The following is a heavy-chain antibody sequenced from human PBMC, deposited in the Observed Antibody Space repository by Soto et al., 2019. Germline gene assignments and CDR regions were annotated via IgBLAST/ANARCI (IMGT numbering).Heavy chain of an antibody. J-gene: IGHJ6*02. CDR3: TTDRPRADRPLLWFGELSSYYGMDV. CDR2: IKSKTDGGTT. CDR1: GFTFSNAL. Sequence: AGGSLRLSCAASGFTFSNALMNWVRQAPGKGLEWVGRIKSKTDGGTTDYAAPVKGRFTISRDDSKNTLYLQMNSLKTEDTAVYYCTTDRPRADRPLLWFGELSSYYGMDVWGQGTTVTVSS. D-gene: IGHD3-10*01. V-gene: IGHV3-15*07.